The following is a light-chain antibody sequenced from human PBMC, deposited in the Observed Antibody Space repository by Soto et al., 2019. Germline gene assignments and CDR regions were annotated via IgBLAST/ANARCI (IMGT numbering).Light chain of an antibody. J-gene: IGLJ1*01. CDR1: TLPRQY. Sequence: SYELTQPPSVSVSPGQTARITCSGDTLPRQYPYWYQQKPGQAPVLIINKNSERPSGIPERFSGSTSGTTVTLTISRVQAEDEADYYCQSADSSGAYVFGTGTKVTVL. V-gene: IGLV3-25*02. CDR2: KNS. CDR3: QSADSSGAYV.